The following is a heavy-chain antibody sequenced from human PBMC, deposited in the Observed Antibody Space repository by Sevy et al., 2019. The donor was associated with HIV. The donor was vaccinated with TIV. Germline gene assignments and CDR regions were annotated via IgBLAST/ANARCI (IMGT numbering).Heavy chain of an antibody. V-gene: IGHV3-33*01. CDR3: ARDPRMYGDYLLAYFDY. J-gene: IGHJ4*02. D-gene: IGHD2-8*01. CDR2: IGNDGSNK. Sequence: GGSLRLSCAASGFTPSTYGMHWVRQAPGKGLEWVAVIGNDGSNKYYADSVKGRFTISRDNSKNTVFLQMDSLRAEDTAVYYCARDPRMYGDYLLAYFDYWGQGTLVTVSS. CDR1: GFTPSTYG.